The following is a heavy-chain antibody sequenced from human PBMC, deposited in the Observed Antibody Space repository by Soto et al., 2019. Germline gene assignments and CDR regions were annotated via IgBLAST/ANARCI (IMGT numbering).Heavy chain of an antibody. CDR1: GGSISSSNW. Sequence: QVQLQESGPGLVKPSGTLSLTCAVSGGSISSSNWWSWVRQPPGKGLEWIGEIYHSGSTNYNPSLNSRVTISVDKYKNQFSLKLSSVTAADTAVYYCARDWIVVVPADIRYYGMDVWGQGTTVTVSS. CDR3: ARDWIVVVPADIRYYGMDV. V-gene: IGHV4-4*02. D-gene: IGHD2-2*01. CDR2: IYHSGST. J-gene: IGHJ6*02.